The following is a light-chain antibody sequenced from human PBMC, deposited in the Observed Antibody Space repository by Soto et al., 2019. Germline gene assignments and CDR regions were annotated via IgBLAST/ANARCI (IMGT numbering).Light chain of an antibody. J-gene: IGLJ2*01. CDR1: SSDVGSSNL. CDR3: CSYAGSSTAVI. Sequence: QSVLTQPASVSGSPGQSITISCTATSSDVGSSNLVSWYQQNPGKAPKLMIYEGSKRPSGVSNRFSGSKSGNTASLTISGLQAEDEADYYCCSYAGSSTAVIFGGGTQLTVL. V-gene: IGLV2-23*01. CDR2: EGS.